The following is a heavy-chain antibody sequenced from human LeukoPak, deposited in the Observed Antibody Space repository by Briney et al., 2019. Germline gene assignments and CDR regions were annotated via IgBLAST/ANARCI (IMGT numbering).Heavy chain of an antibody. CDR2: ISSSSSYI. CDR3: AKRMTTSSRGSFDY. V-gene: IGHV3-21*01. D-gene: IGHD3-16*01. Sequence: GGSLRLSCGASGFMFSNYVMNWVRQAPGKGLEWVSSISSSSSYIYYADSVKGRFTISRDNAKNSLYLQMNSLRAEDTAVYYCAKRMTTSSRGSFDYWGQGTLVTVSS. J-gene: IGHJ4*02. CDR1: GFMFSNYV.